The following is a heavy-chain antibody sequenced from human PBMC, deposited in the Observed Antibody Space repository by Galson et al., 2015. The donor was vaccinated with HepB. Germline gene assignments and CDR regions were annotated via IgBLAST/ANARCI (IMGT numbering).Heavy chain of an antibody. Sequence: SLRLSYAASGVTFSSYWMHWGRQAPVKGLVWISRINRDGSSTSYADSVKGRFTISRDNAKNTLYLQMNSLRAEDTAVYYCARDPGISRPDWYFDLWGRGTLVTVSS. D-gene: IGHD3-3*02. J-gene: IGHJ2*01. V-gene: IGHV3-74*01. CDR1: GVTFSSYW. CDR2: INRDGSST. CDR3: ARDPGISRPDWYFDL.